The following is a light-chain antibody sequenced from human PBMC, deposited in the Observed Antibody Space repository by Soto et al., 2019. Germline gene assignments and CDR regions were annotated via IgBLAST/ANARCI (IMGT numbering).Light chain of an antibody. Sequence: EIVMTQSPATLSVSPGERVTLSCRASQSVSSNLAWYQQKPGHAPTRLIYGASTRATAIPATFSGSGSGTGFTLTISSLQSEDFAVYYCQQYNDWPPITFGQGTRLEIK. CDR3: QQYNDWPPIT. CDR2: GAS. CDR1: QSVSSN. V-gene: IGKV3-15*01. J-gene: IGKJ5*01.